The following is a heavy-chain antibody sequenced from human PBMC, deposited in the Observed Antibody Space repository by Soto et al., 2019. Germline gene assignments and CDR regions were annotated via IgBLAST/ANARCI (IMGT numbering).Heavy chain of an antibody. J-gene: IGHJ3*02. D-gene: IGHD6-13*01. CDR2: INPNSGGT. CDR3: ARGYSSCWYDFDI. V-gene: IGHV1-2*04. Sequence: ASVKVSCKASGYTFTGYYMHWVRQAPGQELEWMGWINPNSGGTNYAQKFQGWVNMTRDTSNSTAYMELSRLRSDDTAVYYSARGYSSCWYDFDIWGQGTMVTVSS. CDR1: GYTFTGYY.